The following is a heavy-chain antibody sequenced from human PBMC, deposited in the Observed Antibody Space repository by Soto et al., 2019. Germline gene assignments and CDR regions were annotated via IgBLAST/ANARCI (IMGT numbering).Heavy chain of an antibody. J-gene: IGHJ4*02. CDR3: ARIRNTRGSGWYYFDY. CDR2: IDWGDEK. D-gene: IGHD6-19*01. V-gene: IGHV2-70*01. CDR1: GFSLSTSGMC. Sequence: SGPTLVNPTQTLTLTCTFSGFSLSTSGMCVSWIRQPPGKALEWLALIDWGDEKYYSTSLKTRLTISKDTSKNQVVLTMTNMDPVDTAAYYCARIRNTRGSGWYYFDYWGQGTLVTVSS.